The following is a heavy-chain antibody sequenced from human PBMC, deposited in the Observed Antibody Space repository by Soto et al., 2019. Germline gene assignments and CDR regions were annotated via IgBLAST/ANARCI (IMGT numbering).Heavy chain of an antibody. CDR2: ISAYNGNT. D-gene: IGHD3-3*01. Sequence: QVQLVQSGAEVKKPGASVKVSCKASGYIFTNYGISWVRQAPGQGLEWMGWISAYNGNTNYAQKIQGRVTLTTDTSTSTAYMELRSLRSDDTAVYYCARDQTHPDFWSDYCGMDVWGQGTTVTVSS. CDR3: ARDQTHPDFWSDYCGMDV. V-gene: IGHV1-18*04. J-gene: IGHJ6*02. CDR1: GYIFTNYG.